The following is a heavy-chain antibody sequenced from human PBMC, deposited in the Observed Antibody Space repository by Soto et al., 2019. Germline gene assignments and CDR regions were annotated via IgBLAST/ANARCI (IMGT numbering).Heavy chain of an antibody. D-gene: IGHD2-15*01. V-gene: IGHV3-30-3*01. CDR1: GFTFSSYA. J-gene: IGHJ4*02. Sequence: QVELVESGGGVVQPGRSLRLSCAASGFTFSSYAMYWVRQAPGKGLEWVAFISYDGSHQFVEDSVKGRFIISRDNSKNTVYVQMNSLRPDDTAVYYCAREGKYCSSGSCTYFAHWGQGSLVTVSS. CDR3: AREGKYCSSGSCTYFAH. CDR2: ISYDGSHQ.